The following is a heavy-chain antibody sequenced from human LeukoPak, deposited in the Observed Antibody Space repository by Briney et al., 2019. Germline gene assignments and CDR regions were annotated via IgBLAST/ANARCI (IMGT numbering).Heavy chain of an antibody. V-gene: IGHV3-30*18. CDR2: ISYDGSNK. J-gene: IGHJ6*02. CDR1: GFTFSSYG. Sequence: GGSLRLSCAASGFTFSSYGMHWVRQAPGKGLEWVAVISYDGSNKYYADSVKGRFTISRDNSKNTLYLQMNSLRAEDTAVYYCAKGVDTAMVKYYYYYGMDVWGQGTTVTVSS. CDR3: AKGVDTAMVKYYYYYGMDV. D-gene: IGHD5-18*01.